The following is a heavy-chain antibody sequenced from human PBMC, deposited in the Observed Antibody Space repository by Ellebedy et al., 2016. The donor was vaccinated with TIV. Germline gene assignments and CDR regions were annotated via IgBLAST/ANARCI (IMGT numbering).Heavy chain of an antibody. CDR3: ARRYMDV. Sequence: GGSLRLXCAASGFTFTSYAMHWVRQAPGKGLEWVAVISFDGSNKYYADSVKGRFTISRDNAKNSVYLQMNNLRAEDTAVYYCARRYMDVWGRGTTVTVSS. CDR2: ISFDGSNK. V-gene: IGHV3-30-3*01. CDR1: GFTFTSYA. J-gene: IGHJ6*03.